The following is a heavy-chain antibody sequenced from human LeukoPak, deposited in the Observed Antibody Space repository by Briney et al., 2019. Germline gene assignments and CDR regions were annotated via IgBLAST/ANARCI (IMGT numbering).Heavy chain of an antibody. Sequence: PGGSLRLSCAASGFTFSSYGMHWVRQAPGKGLVWVSRINTDGSSTSYADSVKGRFTISRDNAKNTLYLQMNSLRAEDTAVYYCAREGGSYLYYYYYMDVWGKGTTVTVSS. CDR2: INTDGSST. V-gene: IGHV3-74*01. J-gene: IGHJ6*03. CDR1: GFTFSSYG. CDR3: AREGGSYLYYYYYMDV. D-gene: IGHD1-26*01.